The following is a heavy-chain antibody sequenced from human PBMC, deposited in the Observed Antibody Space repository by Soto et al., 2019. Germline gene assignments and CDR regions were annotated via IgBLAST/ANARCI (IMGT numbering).Heavy chain of an antibody. D-gene: IGHD2-15*01. CDR2: IRQDGGEE. J-gene: IGHJ3*02. CDR3: AKSEGWSFDI. Sequence: EVQLVESGGGLVQPGGSLRLSSAASGFTFSSHWMSWVRQAPGKGLEWVANIRQDGGEEQYSDSVKDRFTLSRDNAKNSLYLQMNGLRVEDTAVYYCAKSEGWSFDIRGQGTMVTVSS. V-gene: IGHV3-7*01. CDR1: GFTFSSHW.